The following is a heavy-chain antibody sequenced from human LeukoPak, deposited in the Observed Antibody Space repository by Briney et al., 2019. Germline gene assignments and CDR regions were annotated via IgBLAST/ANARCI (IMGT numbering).Heavy chain of an antibody. CDR3: ARDSTVTTFRGCVDP. J-gene: IGHJ5*02. CDR1: GYTFSNYY. V-gene: IGHV1-46*01. D-gene: IGHD4-17*01. Sequence: ASVKVSCKASGYTFSNYYVHWVRQAPGQGLEWMGVINPSGGSTNYAQKFQGRVTMTRDTSTSTVYMEMSSLRSEDTAVYYCARDSTVTTFRGCVDPWGQGALVTVSS. CDR2: INPSGGST.